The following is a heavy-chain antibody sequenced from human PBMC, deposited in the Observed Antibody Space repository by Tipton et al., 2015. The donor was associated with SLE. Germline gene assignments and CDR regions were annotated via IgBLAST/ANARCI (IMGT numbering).Heavy chain of an antibody. CDR3: ARGLKISDGEVAQWRSLKGYLYGLDV. Sequence: VQLVQSGGGLVQPGGSLRLSCAASAFSVSAYHMTWVRQAPGKGLEWVSVSYIGGGTDYAESVKGRFTISRDNSKNTLYLQMNSLRPEDSAVYYCARGLKISDGEVAQWRSLKGYLYGLDVWGQGTTVTVSS. CDR2: SYIGGGT. V-gene: IGHV3-53*01. J-gene: IGHJ6*02. D-gene: IGHD3-3*01. CDR1: AFSVSAYH.